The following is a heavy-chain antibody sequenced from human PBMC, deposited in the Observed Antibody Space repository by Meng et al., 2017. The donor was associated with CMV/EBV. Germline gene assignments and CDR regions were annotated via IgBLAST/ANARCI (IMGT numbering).Heavy chain of an antibody. CDR3: VGMDCRSPSCPRAFDP. V-gene: IGHV3-21*01. CDR1: FTVISHA. J-gene: IGHJ5*02. D-gene: IGHD2-2*01. CDR2: ITYSSSYK. Sequence: FTVISHAMSWVRQARGKGLEWVSSITYSSSYKMYSDKMKGQLTISRDNAQNSMYLQMNSLRADDTAVYYCVGMDCRSPSCPRAFDPWGQGTLVTVSS.